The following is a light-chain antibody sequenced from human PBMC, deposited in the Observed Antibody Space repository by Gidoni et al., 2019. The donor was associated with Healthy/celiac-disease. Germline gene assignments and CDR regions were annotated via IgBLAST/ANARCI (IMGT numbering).Light chain of an antibody. CDR2: DAS. Sequence: EIVLTHSPATLSLSPGERATLSCRASQSVSSYLAWYQQKPGQAPRLLIYDASNRATGIPARFSGSGSGTDFTITISSLEPEDVAVYYCQQSSNWPLTFGGGTKVEIK. J-gene: IGKJ4*01. CDR1: QSVSSY. CDR3: QQSSNWPLT. V-gene: IGKV3-11*01.